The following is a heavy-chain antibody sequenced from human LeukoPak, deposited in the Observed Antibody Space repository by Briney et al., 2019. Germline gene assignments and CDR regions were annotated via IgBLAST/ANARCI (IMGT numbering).Heavy chain of an antibody. CDR2: INESGST. J-gene: IGHJ6*03. CDR1: GGSFSGYF. D-gene: IGHD3-3*01. V-gene: IGHV4-34*01. Sequence: SETLSLTCAVFGGSFSGYFWSWIRQPPGKGLEWIGEINESGSTNYNPSLKSRVTISIDTSKNHFSLKLSSVTAADTAVYYCARQEAIFADMDVWGKGTTVTVSS. CDR3: ARQEAIFADMDV.